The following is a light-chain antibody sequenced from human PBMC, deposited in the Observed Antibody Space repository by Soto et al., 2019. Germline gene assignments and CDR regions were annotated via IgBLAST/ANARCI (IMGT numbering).Light chain of an antibody. CDR1: QSISSN. V-gene: IGKV3-15*01. CDR2: GAS. CDR3: QHYNNWPFT. J-gene: IGKJ2*01. Sequence: EIVMTQSPATLSVSPGERATLSCRASQSISSNLAWYQQKPGQAPSLLIYGASARATGIPARFSGSGSGTEFTLTISSLQSGDYAVYYCQHYNNWPFTFCQGTNLEIK.